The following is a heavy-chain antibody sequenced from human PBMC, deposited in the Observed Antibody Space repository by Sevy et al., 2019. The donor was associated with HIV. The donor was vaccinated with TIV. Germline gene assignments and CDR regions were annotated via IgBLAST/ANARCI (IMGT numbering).Heavy chain of an antibody. J-gene: IGHJ4*02. CDR3: TAVAAGTALDFDY. CDR1: GFTFRSKW. Sequence: GGSLRLSCAASGFTFRSKWMGWVRQAPGKGLEWVGRIKSKTDGGTIDYAAPVKGRLTSSRDDSRNTLYLQMNSLKTEDTDLYYCTAVAAGTALDFDYWGQGTLVTVSS. D-gene: IGHD6-19*01. CDR2: IKSKTDGGTI. V-gene: IGHV3-15*01.